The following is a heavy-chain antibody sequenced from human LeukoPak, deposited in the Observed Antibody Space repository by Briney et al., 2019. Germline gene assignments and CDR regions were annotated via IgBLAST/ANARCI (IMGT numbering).Heavy chain of an antibody. CDR1: GCSISGYY. CDR2: INHSGST. CDR3: ARGGRSSEGY. Sequence: SETLSLTCTVSGCSISGYYWTWIRQHPGKGLEWIGEINHSGSTNYDPSLKSRVTISVDTSKNQFSLKLSSVTAADTAVYYCARGGRSSEGYWGQGTLVTVSS. D-gene: IGHD2-15*01. J-gene: IGHJ4*02. V-gene: IGHV4-34*01.